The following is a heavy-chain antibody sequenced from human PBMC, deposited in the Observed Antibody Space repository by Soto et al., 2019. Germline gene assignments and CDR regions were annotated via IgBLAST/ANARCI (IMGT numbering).Heavy chain of an antibody. CDR3: ARDRSCTHGVCNTVWGYHYYRMDV. CDR2: IYYSGST. Sequence: SSETLSLTCTVSGCSISSGGYYWSWIRQHPGKGLEWIGYIYYSGSTYYNPSLKSRVTISVDTSKNQFSLKLSSVTAADTAVYYCARDRSCTHGVCNTVWGYHYYRMDVWGQGTTVTGSS. CDR1: GCSISSGGYY. V-gene: IGHV4-31*03. D-gene: IGHD2-8*01. J-gene: IGHJ6*02.